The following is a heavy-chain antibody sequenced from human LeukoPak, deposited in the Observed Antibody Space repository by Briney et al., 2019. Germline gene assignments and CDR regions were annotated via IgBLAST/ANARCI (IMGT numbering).Heavy chain of an antibody. J-gene: IGHJ3*02. CDR1: GFTFSNFG. CDR2: IRYDGSNK. V-gene: IGHV3-30*02. CDR3: AKVSSTASYSGSPDAFDI. Sequence: GGSLRLSCAASGFTFSNFGMHWVRQAPGKGLEWVAFIRYDGSNKYYADSVKGRFTISRDNSKNTLYLQMNSLRAEDTAVYYCAKVSSTASYSGSPDAFDIWGQGTMVTVSS. D-gene: IGHD6-6*01.